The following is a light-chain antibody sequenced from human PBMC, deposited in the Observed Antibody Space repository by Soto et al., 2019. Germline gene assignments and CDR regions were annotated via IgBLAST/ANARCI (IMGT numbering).Light chain of an antibody. V-gene: IGKV3-11*01. J-gene: IGKJ1*01. CDR2: DAS. CDR1: QSVSSY. Sequence: EIVLTQSPATLSLSPGERATLSCRASQSVSSYLAWYQQKPGQAPRLLIYDASNRATGIPARFSGSGSGTEFTLTISSLQSEDFAVYYCQQYNNWWTFGQGTKVDIK. CDR3: QQYNNWWT.